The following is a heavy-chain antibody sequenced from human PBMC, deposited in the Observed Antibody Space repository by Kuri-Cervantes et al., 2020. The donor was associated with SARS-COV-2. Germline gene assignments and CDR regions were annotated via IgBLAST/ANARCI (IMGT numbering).Heavy chain of an antibody. CDR1: GFTFSSYG. V-gene: IGHV3-33*01. D-gene: IGHD4-11*01. CDR2: IWYDGSNK. Sequence: GESLEISCAASGFTFSSYGMHWVRQAPGKGLEWVAVIWYDGSNKYYADSVKGRFTISRDNSKNTLYLQMNSLRAEDTAVYYCARDNSYFDYWGQGTLVTVSS. CDR3: ARDNSYFDY. J-gene: IGHJ4*02.